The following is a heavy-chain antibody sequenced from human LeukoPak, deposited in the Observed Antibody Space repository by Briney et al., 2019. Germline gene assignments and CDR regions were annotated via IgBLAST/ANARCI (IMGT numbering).Heavy chain of an antibody. CDR1: GFTFSDYA. CDR2: IRNKAYGGTA. CDR3: TREKRYFDWFQADY. Sequence: GGSLRLSCTASGFTFSDYAMSWFRQAPGKGLEWVGFIRNKAYGGTAEYAASVNGRFTISRDDSKTIAYLQMNSLKTEDTAVYYCTREKRYFDWFQADYWGQGTLVTVSS. D-gene: IGHD3-9*01. V-gene: IGHV3-49*03. J-gene: IGHJ4*02.